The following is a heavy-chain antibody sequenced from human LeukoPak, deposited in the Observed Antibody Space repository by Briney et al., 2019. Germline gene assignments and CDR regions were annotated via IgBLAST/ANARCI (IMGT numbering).Heavy chain of an antibody. Sequence: AGGSLRLSCAASGFTFSSYAMHWVRQAPGKGLEGVAVISYDRSNKYYADSVKGRFTISRDNSKNTLYLQMNSLRAEDTAVYYCARDLESYYYYGMDVWGQGTTVTVSS. J-gene: IGHJ6*02. CDR3: ARDLESYYYYGMDV. CDR2: ISYDRSNK. CDR1: GFTFSSYA. V-gene: IGHV3-30-3*01.